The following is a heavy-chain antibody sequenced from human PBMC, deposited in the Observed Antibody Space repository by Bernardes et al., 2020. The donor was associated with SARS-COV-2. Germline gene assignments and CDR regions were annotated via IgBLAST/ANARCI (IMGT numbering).Heavy chain of an antibody. J-gene: IGHJ3*02. D-gene: IGHD6-13*01. CDR2: INPYSDYA. CDR1: RYTFTGYY. V-gene: IGHV1-2*02. Sequence: ASVKVSCKTSRYTFTGYYIHWVRQAPGQGLEWMGWINPYSDYANYAQKFQGRVTMTGDTSISTVYMELSRLRSDDTAVYYCAGGYASTFTTFEIWGQGTMVTVSS. CDR3: AGGYASTFTTFEI.